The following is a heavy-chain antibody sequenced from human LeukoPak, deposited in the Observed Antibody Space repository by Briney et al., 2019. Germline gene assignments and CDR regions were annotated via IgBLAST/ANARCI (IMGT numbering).Heavy chain of an antibody. D-gene: IGHD6-13*01. CDR2: ISESGGIT. V-gene: IGHV3-23*01. CDR1: GFTFSNYA. CDR3: ASRRQQTYHLDY. Sequence: PGGSLRLSCAASGFTFSNYAMSWVRQAPGKGLEWVSAISESGGITKYADPVKGRFTISRDNSKNTLYMQMNRLRAEDTAVYYCASRRQQTYHLDYWGQGTLLSVSS. J-gene: IGHJ4*02.